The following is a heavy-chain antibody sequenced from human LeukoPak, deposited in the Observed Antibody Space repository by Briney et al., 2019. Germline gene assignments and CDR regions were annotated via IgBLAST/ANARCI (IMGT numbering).Heavy chain of an antibody. CDR3: TKEGYYGSGSFPDY. D-gene: IGHD3-10*01. J-gene: IGHJ4*02. V-gene: IGHV3-30*18. CDR2: ISHDGSNE. CDR1: GFTFSSYG. Sequence: GGSLRLSCAASGFTFSSYGMHWVRQAPGKGLEWAAVISHDGSNEYYADSVKGRFTASRDNSKNTVYLQMNSLRPEDTAVYYCTKEGYYGSGSFPDYWGQGTLVTVSS.